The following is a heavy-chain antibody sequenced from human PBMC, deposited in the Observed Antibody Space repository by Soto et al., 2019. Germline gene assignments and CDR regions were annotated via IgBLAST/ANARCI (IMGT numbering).Heavy chain of an antibody. J-gene: IGHJ3*02. CDR2: INAYNGNT. CDR3: ASPRKGAFDI. Sequence: ASVKVSCKASGYTFTSYAMHWVRQAPGQRLEWMGWINAYNGNTKYSQKLQGRVTITTDTSTSTAYMELRSLRSDDTAVYYCASPRKGAFDIWGQGTMVTVSS. V-gene: IGHV1-3*01. CDR1: GYTFTSYA.